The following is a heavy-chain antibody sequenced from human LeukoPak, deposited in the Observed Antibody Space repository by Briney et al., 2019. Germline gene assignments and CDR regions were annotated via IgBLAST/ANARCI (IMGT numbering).Heavy chain of an antibody. V-gene: IGHV4-31*03. CDR2: IYYSGST. CDR1: GGSISSGGYY. J-gene: IGHJ4*02. D-gene: IGHD2-2*02. Sequence: PSETLSLTCTVSGGSISSGGYYWSWIRQHPGKGLEWIGYIYYSGSTYYNPSLKSRVTISVDTSKNQFSLKLSSVTAADTAVYYCARVRVNPRNTLDYWGQGTLVTVSS. CDR3: ARVRVNPRNTLDY.